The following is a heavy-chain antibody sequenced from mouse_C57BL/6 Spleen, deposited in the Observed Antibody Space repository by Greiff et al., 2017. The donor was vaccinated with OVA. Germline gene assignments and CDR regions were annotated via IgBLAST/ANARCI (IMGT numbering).Heavy chain of an antibody. V-gene: IGHV1-26*01. CDR2: INPNNGGT. J-gene: IGHJ2*01. Sequence: EVQLQQSGPELVKPGASVKISCKASGYTFTDYYMNWVKQSHGKSLEWIGDINPNNGGTSYNQKFKGKATLTVDKSSSTAYMELRSLTSEDSAVYYCARRSTYSNYFDYWGQGTTLTVSS. CDR3: ARRSTYSNYFDY. D-gene: IGHD2-5*01. CDR1: GYTFTDYY.